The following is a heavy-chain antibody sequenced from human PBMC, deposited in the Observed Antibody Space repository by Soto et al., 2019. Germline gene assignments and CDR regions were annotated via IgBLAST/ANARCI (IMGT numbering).Heavy chain of an antibody. CDR3: ARGSWDDVSRHYCMDV. J-gene: IGHJ6*03. V-gene: IGHV6-1*01. CDR2: TYYKSKWYY. CDR1: GDSVSSNSAA. D-gene: IGHD1-1*01. Sequence: SQTLSLTCDISGDSVSSNSAAWNWIRQTPSRGLEWLGRTYYKSKWYYDYAVSVKSRIIVNPDTSKNQFSLHLNSVTPEDTAVYYCARGSWDDVSRHYCMDVWGKGTTVTVSS.